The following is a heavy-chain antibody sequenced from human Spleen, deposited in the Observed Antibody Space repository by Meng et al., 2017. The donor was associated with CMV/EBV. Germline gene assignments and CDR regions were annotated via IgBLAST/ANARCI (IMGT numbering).Heavy chain of an antibody. D-gene: IGHD5-18*01. Sequence: KASGDTFNSYTISWVRQAPGQGLEWMGEIIPIFKTPDYAQKFQGRVTISTDESTGTAYMELRSLRSEDTAVYYCAKDRAYSYGPSGYWGQGTLVTVSS. CDR1: GDTFNSYT. V-gene: IGHV1-69*05. CDR2: IIPIFKTP. CDR3: AKDRAYSYGPSGY. J-gene: IGHJ4*02.